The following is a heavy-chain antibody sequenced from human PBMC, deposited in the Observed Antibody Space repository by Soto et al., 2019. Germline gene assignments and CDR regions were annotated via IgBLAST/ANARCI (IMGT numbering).Heavy chain of an antibody. CDR3: ARVIAAQNRDDAFDI. CDR1: GYTFTGYY. D-gene: IGHD6-6*01. V-gene: IGHV1-2*02. Sequence: GASVKVSCKASGYTFTGYYMHWVRRAPGQGLEWMGWINPNSGGTNYAQKFQGRVTMTRDTSISTAYMELSRLRSDDTAVYYCARVIAAQNRDDAFDIWGQGTMVTVSS. CDR2: INPNSGGT. J-gene: IGHJ3*02.